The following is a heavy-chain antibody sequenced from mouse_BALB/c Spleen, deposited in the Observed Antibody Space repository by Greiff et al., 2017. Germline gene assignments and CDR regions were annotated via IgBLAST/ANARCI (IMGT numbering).Heavy chain of an antibody. CDR3: ARQVTTYFDY. CDR1: GFTFSSYY. CDR2: INSNGGST. Sequence: EVNVVESGGGLVKLGGSLKLSCAASGFTFSSYYMSWVRQTPEKRLELVAAINSNGGSTYYPDTVKGRFTISRDNAKNTLYLQMSSLKSEDTALYYCARQVTTYFDYWGQGTTLTVSS. D-gene: IGHD2-1*01. V-gene: IGHV5-6-2*01. J-gene: IGHJ2*01.